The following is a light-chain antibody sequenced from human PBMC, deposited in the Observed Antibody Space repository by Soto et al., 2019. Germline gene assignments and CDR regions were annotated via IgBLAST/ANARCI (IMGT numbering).Light chain of an antibody. CDR2: GAS. CDR1: QSVSSSY. V-gene: IGKV3-20*01. CDR3: QQYGSSPFT. Sequence: EIVLTQSPGTLSLSPVERATLSCTASQSVSSSYLAWYQQKPGQAPRLLIYGASSRATGIPDRFSGSGSGTDFTLTISRLEPEDFAVYYCQQYGSSPFTFGGGTKVDIK. J-gene: IGKJ4*01.